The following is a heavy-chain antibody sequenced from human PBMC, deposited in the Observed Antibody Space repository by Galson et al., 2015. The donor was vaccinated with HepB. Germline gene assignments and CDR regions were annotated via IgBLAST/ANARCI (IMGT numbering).Heavy chain of an antibody. CDR1: GFTFSTYT. CDR2: ISSTGTTI. J-gene: IGHJ2*01. V-gene: IGHV3-48*02. D-gene: IGHD3-10*01. CDR3: ARGFFGSGNSPAYWYFDL. Sequence: SLRLSCAASGFTFSTYTMNWVRQAPGKGLESVSYISSTGTTIYYADSVKGRFIVSRDNAQNSLDLQMNSLRDEDTAVYYCARGFFGSGNSPAYWYFDLWGRGTLVTVSS.